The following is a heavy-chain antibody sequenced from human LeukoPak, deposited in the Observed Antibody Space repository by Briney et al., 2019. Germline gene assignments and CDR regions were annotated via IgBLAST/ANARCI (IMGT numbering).Heavy chain of an antibody. CDR1: GGSISGSSYF. CDR3: AREGLDYGDYEGAAFDI. V-gene: IGHV4-39*07. J-gene: IGHJ3*02. Sequence: SETLSLTCTVSGGSISGSSYFWDWIRQPPGKGLEWIGSIDYSGSTHYNPSLKSRVTISVDTSKNQFSLKLSSVTAADTAVYYCAREGLDYGDYEGAAFDIWGQGTMVTVSS. CDR2: IDYSGST. D-gene: IGHD4-17*01.